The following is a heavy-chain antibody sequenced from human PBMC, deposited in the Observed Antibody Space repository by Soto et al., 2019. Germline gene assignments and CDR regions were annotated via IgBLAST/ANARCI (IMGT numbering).Heavy chain of an antibody. CDR2: IIPILGIA. CDR1: GGTFSSYT. Sequence: QVQLVQSGAEVKKPGSSVKVSCKASGGTFSSYTISWVRQAPGQGLEWMGRIIPILGIANYAQKFQGRVTITADKSTSTDYMEQSSRRSEDTAVYYCARDQRGITMVRGVYGYYYGMDVWVQGTTVTVSS. V-gene: IGHV1-69*08. CDR3: ARDQRGITMVRGVYGYYYGMDV. J-gene: IGHJ6*02. D-gene: IGHD3-10*01.